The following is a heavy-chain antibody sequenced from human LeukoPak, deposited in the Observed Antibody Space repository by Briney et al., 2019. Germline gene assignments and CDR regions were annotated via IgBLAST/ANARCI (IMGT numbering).Heavy chain of an antibody. Sequence: SETLSLTCTVSGGSISSHYWSWIRQPPGKGLEWIGYIYYSGSTNYNPSLKSRVTISVDTSKNQFSLKLSSVTAADTAVYYCARSDFWSGYRRRDYYCYYMDVWGKGTTVTVSS. CDR3: ARSDFWSGYRRRDYYCYYMDV. CDR1: GGSISSHY. CDR2: IYYSGST. V-gene: IGHV4-59*11. J-gene: IGHJ6*03. D-gene: IGHD3-3*01.